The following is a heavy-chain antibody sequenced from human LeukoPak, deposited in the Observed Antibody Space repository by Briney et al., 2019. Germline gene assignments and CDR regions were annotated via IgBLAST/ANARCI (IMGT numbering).Heavy chain of an antibody. CDR2: IYTSGST. D-gene: IGHD2-2*02. CDR1: GGSISNFY. V-gene: IGHV4-4*07. Sequence: PSETLSLTCTVSGGSISNFYWSWIRHPAGKGLEWIGRIYTSGSTNYNPSLKTRVTMSVDTSKNQFSLKLSSVTAADTAVYYCARGTYCSSTSCYTFDYWGQGTLVTVSS. CDR3: ARGTYCSSTSCYTFDY. J-gene: IGHJ4*02.